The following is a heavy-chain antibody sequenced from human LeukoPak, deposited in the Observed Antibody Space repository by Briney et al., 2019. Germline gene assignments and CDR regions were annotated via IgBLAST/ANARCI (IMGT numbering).Heavy chain of an antibody. CDR3: ARKTYYYDSGSYSKSYYFDY. CDR2: IKQDGSEE. CDR1: GFTFSSYW. Sequence: GGSLRLSCAASGFTFSSYWMTWVRQAPGKGLEWVANIKQDGSEEYYVDSVKGRFTISRDNAKNSLYLQMNSLRAEDTAVYYCARKTYYYDSGSYSKSYYFDYWGQGTLVTVSS. J-gene: IGHJ4*02. V-gene: IGHV3-7*02. D-gene: IGHD3-10*01.